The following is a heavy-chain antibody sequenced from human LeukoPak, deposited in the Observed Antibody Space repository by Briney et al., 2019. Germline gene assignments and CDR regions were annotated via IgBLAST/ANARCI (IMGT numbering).Heavy chain of an antibody. CDR1: GNTFTSYY. CDR3: ARGLGDGSLDY. V-gene: IGHV1-46*01. Sequence: ASVKVSCKASGNTFTSYYMHWVRQAPGQGLEWMGIINLSGGRTSYAQKFQGRVTMTRDMSTSTVYMELSSLRSDDTAVYYCARGLGDGSLDYWGQGTLVTVSS. J-gene: IGHJ4*02. CDR2: INLSGGRT. D-gene: IGHD3-10*01.